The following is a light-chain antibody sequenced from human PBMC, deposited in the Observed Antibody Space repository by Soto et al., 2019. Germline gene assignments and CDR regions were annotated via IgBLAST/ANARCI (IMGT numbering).Light chain of an antibody. CDR3: QQYGSSPIT. CDR1: QSVNTNY. V-gene: IGKV3-20*01. Sequence: EIVLTQSPGTLSLSPGERATVSCRASQSVNTNYLAWYQQKSGQAPRLLIYGASSRATGIPDRFSGSGSGTDFNLTISRLEPEDFAAYFCQQYGSSPITFGQGTRLEIK. J-gene: IGKJ5*01. CDR2: GAS.